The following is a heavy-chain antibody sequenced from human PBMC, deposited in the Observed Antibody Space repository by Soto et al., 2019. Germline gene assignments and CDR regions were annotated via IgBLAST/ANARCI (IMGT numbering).Heavy chain of an antibody. D-gene: IGHD2-15*01. CDR3: ARETNQGYYCSGGSCYSGNWFDP. CDR1: GFTFSSYW. Sequence: PGGSLRLSCAASGFTFSSYWMSWVRQAPGKGLEWVANIKQDGSEKYYVDSVKGRFTISRDNAKNSLYLQMNSLRAEDTAVYYCARETNQGYYCSGGSCYSGNWFDPWGQGTLVTVSS. V-gene: IGHV3-7*01. CDR2: IKQDGSEK. J-gene: IGHJ5*02.